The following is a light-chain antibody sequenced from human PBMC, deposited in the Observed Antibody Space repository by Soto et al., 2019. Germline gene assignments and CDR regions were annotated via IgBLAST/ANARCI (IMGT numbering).Light chain of an antibody. Sequence: EIVLTQSPGTLSLSPGDRATLSCRASQSVSNNYLAWYQQKPGQAPRLLMYDASSRATGIPDRFSGSGSGTDFTLTISRLEPEDFAVYYCQQYSSSRTFGQGTKVDIK. CDR3: QQYSSSRT. V-gene: IGKV3-20*01. CDR2: DAS. CDR1: QSVSNNY. J-gene: IGKJ1*01.